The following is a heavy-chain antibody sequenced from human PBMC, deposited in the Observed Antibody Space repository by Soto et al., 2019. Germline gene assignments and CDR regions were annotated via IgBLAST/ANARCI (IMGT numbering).Heavy chain of an antibody. D-gene: IGHD3-22*01. J-gene: IGHJ3*02. CDR3: ARTYYYDSIGYYRDAFDS. CDR1: GYTFTSYD. V-gene: IGHV1-8*01. Sequence: QVKLVQSGAEVKKPGASVKVSCKASGYTFTSYDINWVRQATGQGLEWMGWMNPNSGNTGYAQKFQGRVTMTRNTSISTAYMELSSLRSEDTAVYYCARTYYYDSIGYYRDAFDSCGQVTIVTVSS. CDR2: MNPNSGNT.